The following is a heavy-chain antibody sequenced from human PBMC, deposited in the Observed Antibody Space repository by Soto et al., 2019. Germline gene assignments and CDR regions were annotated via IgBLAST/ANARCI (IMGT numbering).Heavy chain of an antibody. CDR2: ISVNNGNT. D-gene: IGHD2-2*01. CDR1: GYTFISYG. Sequence: APVKVPCKASGYTFISYGISWVRQAPGQGLEWMGWISVNNGNTNYAQNFEGRVTMTTDTSTSTAYMELRGLRADDTAVYYCARDPCFPCGSITYLDYWGQGTLVTVSS. V-gene: IGHV1-18*01. J-gene: IGHJ4*02. CDR3: ARDPCFPCGSITYLDY.